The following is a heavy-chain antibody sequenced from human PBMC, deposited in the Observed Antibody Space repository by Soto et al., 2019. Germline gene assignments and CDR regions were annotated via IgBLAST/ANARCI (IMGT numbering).Heavy chain of an antibody. Sequence: GASVKVSCKTSGYVFTSFGISWVRQAPGQGLEWMGWVRPYNGDTKYAEKFQGRVTMASDTSTTTAYMELRGLRSDDTAVYFCVRRFFGDFWSPYYYFDYWGQGTQVTVSS. CDR1: GYVFTSFG. CDR3: VRRFFGDFWSPYYYFDY. V-gene: IGHV1-18*04. D-gene: IGHD2-21*02. J-gene: IGHJ4*02. CDR2: VRPYNGDT.